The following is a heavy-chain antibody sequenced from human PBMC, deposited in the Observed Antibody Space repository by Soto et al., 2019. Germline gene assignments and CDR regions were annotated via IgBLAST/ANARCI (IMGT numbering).Heavy chain of an antibody. Sequence: DVQVVESGGGLVQRGGSLRLSCAGSGFTFSNYAMNWVRQAPGKGLEWVSTTRSNGEYTYYADSVKGRFTVSRDNSQNALFLEMSSLRAEDTAVYYCAKESMSVAVSAARVYGMDVWGQGPTVTVSS. CDR2: TRSNGEYT. CDR1: GFTFSNYA. CDR3: AKESMSVAVSAARVYGMDV. J-gene: IGHJ6*02. V-gene: IGHV3-23*04. D-gene: IGHD2-2*01.